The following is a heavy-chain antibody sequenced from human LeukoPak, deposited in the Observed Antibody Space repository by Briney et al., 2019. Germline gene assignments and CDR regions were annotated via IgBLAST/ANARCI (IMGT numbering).Heavy chain of an antibody. Sequence: ASVKVSCKASGYTFTGYYMHWVRQAPGQGLGWMGWINPNSGGTNYAQKFQGRVTMTRDTSISTAYMELSRLRSDDTAVYYCARGGGNRGYYFDYWGQGTLVTVSS. CDR1: GYTFTGYY. CDR2: INPNSGGT. J-gene: IGHJ4*02. CDR3: ARGGGNRGYYFDY. D-gene: IGHD2-15*01. V-gene: IGHV1-2*02.